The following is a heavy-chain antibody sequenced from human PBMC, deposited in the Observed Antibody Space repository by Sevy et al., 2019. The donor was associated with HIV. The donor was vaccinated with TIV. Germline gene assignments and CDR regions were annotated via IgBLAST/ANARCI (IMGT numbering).Heavy chain of an antibody. CDR2: ISGSGGST. CDR3: AKEASPPRGPYGSGSYYNHFDY. CDR1: GFTFSSYA. V-gene: IGHV3-23*01. J-gene: IGHJ4*02. Sequence: GGSLRLSCAASGFTFSSYAMSWVRQAPGKGLEWVSAISGSGGSTYYADSVKGRFTISRDNSKNTLYLQMNSLRAEDTAVYDCAKEASPPRGPYGSGSYYNHFDYWGQGTLVTVSS. D-gene: IGHD3-10*01.